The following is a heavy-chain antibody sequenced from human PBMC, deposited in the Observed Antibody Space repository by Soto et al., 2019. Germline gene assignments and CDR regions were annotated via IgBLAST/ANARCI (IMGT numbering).Heavy chain of an antibody. CDR1: GFTFNTFA. Sequence: VQLVESGGTLVQPGGSLRLSCSASGFTFNTFAMHWVRQTPGKGLEFVSAISSNGGNTYYADSVKGRFAISRDNSKNTLYLQMYSLRPEDTALYYCVKEGYMRSDWYGQFDCWGQGTLVNVSS. CDR2: ISSNGGNT. J-gene: IGHJ4*02. CDR3: VKEGYMRSDWYGQFDC. D-gene: IGHD6-19*01. V-gene: IGHV3-64D*06.